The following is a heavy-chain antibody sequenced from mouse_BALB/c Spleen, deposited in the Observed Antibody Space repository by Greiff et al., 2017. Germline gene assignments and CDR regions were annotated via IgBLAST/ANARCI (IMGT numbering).Heavy chain of an antibody. CDR1: GYTFTSYY. Sequence: QVQLKQSGPELVKPGASVKMSCKASGYTFTSYYIHWVKQRPGQGLEWIGWIYPGDGSTKYNEKFKGKTTLTADKSSSTAYMLLSSLTSEDSAIYFCARTTGIYYAMDYWGQGTSVTVSS. CDR3: ARTTGIYYAMDY. J-gene: IGHJ4*01. D-gene: IGHD4-1*02. V-gene: IGHV1S56*01. CDR2: IYPGDGST.